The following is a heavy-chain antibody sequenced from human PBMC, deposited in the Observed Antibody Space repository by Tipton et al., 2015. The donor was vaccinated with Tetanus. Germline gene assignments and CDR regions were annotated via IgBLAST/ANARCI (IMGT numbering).Heavy chain of an antibody. CDR2: FSSSRSN. Sequence: TLSLTCTVSGGPIRSGDHYWSWIRQPPGKGLEWLAYFSSSRSNNSYYYLQGRITISRDKSQNQFTLKLASSTAADTAVYFCARANFYFSKKVPFASCGQGILFIVSA. V-gene: IGHV4-61*08. CDR3: ARANFYFSKKVPFAS. J-gene: IGHJ4*02. CDR1: GGPIRSGDHY. D-gene: IGHD2/OR15-2a*01.